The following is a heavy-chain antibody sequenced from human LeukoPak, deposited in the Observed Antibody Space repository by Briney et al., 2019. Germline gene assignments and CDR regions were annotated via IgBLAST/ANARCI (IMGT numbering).Heavy chain of an antibody. J-gene: IGHJ6*03. CDR1: GFTFSDYS. D-gene: IGHD3-10*01. CDR2: ITSAGGYT. Sequence: PGRSLRLSCGASGFTFSDYSMNWVRQAPGKGLAWVASITSAGGYTYYADSVKGRFTISRDNAQNSLFLQMNSLRAEDTAVYFCWASGSFVLPNCITGNWYMDVWGKGTSVTVSS. CDR3: WASGSFVLPNCITGNWYMDV. V-gene: IGHV3-21*01.